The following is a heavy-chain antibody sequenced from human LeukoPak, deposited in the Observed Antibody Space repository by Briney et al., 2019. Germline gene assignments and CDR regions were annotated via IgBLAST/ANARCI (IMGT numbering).Heavy chain of an antibody. CDR1: GFIVSTNY. CDR3: ARGVPGYSSGWYLDFDY. D-gene: IGHD6-19*01. CDR2: INSDGSST. J-gene: IGHJ4*02. Sequence: GGSLRLSCAASGFIVSTNYMSWVRQAPGKGLVWVSRINSDGSSTSYADSVKGRFTISRDNAKNTLYLQMNSLRAEDTAVYYCARGVPGYSSGWYLDFDYWGQGTLVTVSS. V-gene: IGHV3-74*01.